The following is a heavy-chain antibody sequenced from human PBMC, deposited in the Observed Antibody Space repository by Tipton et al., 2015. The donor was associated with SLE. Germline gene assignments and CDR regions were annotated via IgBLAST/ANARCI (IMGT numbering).Heavy chain of an antibody. D-gene: IGHD2/OR15-2a*01. J-gene: IGHJ6*02. CDR1: GGSLSGYF. CDR3: ARGSASGYYPMDV. Sequence: TLSLTCDAYGGSLSGYFWTWIRQSPGKGLEWIGEINHTGGRTTYNPSLKSRVTISIDRSKSQFSLTVNSVTAADAAVYYCARGSASGYYPMDVWGQGTTVTVSS. V-gene: IGHV4-34*01. CDR2: INHTGGRT.